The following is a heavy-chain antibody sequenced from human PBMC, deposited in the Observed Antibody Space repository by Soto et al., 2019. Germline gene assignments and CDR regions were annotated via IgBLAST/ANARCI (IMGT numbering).Heavy chain of an antibody. V-gene: IGHV5-10-1*01. CDR3: AAAAVGTMRYYGMDV. CDR2: IDPSDSYT. CDR1: GYSFTSYW. J-gene: IGHJ6*02. D-gene: IGHD6-13*01. Sequence: GDSLKISCKGSGYSFTSYWISWVRQMPGKGLAWMVRIDPSDSYTNYSPSFQGHVTISADQSLSTAYLQWSSLKAPDTAMYYCAAAAVGTMRYYGMDVWGQGTTVTVSS.